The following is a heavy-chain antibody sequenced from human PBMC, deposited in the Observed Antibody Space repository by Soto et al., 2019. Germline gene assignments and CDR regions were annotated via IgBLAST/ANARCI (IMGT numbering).Heavy chain of an antibody. Sequence: SETLSLTCTVSGGSISSTSYYWGWIRQPPGKGLEWIGSIYYSGSTYYNPSLKSRVTISVDTSKNQFSLKLSAVTAADTAVFYGARGYSYGYFEYWGQGTLVTVSS. CDR3: ARGYSYGYFEY. D-gene: IGHD5-18*01. CDR2: IYYSGST. V-gene: IGHV4-39*01. CDR1: GGSISSTSYY. J-gene: IGHJ4*02.